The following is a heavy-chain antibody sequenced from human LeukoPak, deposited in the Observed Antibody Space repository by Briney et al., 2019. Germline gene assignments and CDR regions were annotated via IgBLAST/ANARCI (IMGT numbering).Heavy chain of an antibody. J-gene: IGHJ6*02. CDR3: ARDPERYRLPKYYYYGMDF. CDR2: IYTSWST. V-gene: IGHV4-61*02. Sequence: PSETLSLTCTVSGGSISSGSYYWRWIRQPPGKGLEWIGRIYTSWSTNYNASLKSRVTISVDTSKNQFSLKLSSVTAADTAVYYCARDPERYRLPKYYYYGMDFWGQGTTVTVSS. D-gene: IGHD2-2*01. CDR1: GGSISSGSYY.